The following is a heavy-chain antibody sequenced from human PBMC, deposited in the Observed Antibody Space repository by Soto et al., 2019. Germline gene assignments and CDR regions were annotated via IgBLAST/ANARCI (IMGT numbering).Heavy chain of an antibody. CDR3: AKGSYTGMYSDFDY. CDR1: GFTFSTYG. V-gene: IGHV3-30*18. Sequence: VGSLRLSCSASGFTFSTYGMHWVRQAPGKGLEWVAAMSYDGTKQYYVDSVKGRFTISRDNSRNTLFLQMNSLRAEDTAVYYCAKGSYTGMYSDFDYWGQGPLVTVSS. J-gene: IGHJ4*01. CDR2: MSYDGTKQ. D-gene: IGHD1-26*01.